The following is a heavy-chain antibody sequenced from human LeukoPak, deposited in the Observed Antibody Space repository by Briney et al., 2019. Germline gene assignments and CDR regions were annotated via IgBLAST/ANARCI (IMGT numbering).Heavy chain of an antibody. Sequence: GGSLRLSCAASGFTFDDYAMHWVRQAPGKGLEWVSLISWDGGSTYYADSVKGRFTISRDNSKNSLYLQMNSLRAEDTALYYCAKDIQGFGEEQQLWGDYYYYYGMDVWGQGTTVTVSS. CDR1: GFTFDDYA. CDR3: AKDIQGFGEEQQLWGDYYYYYGMDV. J-gene: IGHJ6*02. D-gene: IGHD3-10*01. V-gene: IGHV3-43D*03. CDR2: ISWDGGST.